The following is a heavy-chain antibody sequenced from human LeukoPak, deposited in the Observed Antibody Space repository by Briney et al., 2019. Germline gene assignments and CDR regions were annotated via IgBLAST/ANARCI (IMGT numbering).Heavy chain of an antibody. Sequence: GAPLKISCKGSGSRFTSYWIAWVRQLPGKGLEWMGNFYPVDSDTRYSPSFQCPGTISAEKSISTAYLQWSSLKASDTAMYYCARLKWPYYFDYGGQGTRVTVS. V-gene: IGHV5-51*01. D-gene: IGHD5-12*01. CDR2: FYPVDSDT. CDR1: GSRFTSYW. CDR3: ARLKWPYYFDY. J-gene: IGHJ4*02.